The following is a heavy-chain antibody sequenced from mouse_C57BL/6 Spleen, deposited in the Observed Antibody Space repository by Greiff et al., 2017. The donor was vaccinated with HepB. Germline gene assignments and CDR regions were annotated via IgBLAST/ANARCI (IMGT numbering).Heavy chain of an antibody. D-gene: IGHD1-2*01. V-gene: IGHV1-64*01. Sequence: QVQLQQPGAELVKPGASVKLSCKASGYTFTSYWMHWVKQRPGQGLEWIGMIHPNSGSNNYNEKFKSKATLTVDKSSSTAYMQLSSLTSEDSAVYDCARSLLRGYAMDYWGQGTSVTVSS. J-gene: IGHJ4*01. CDR1: GYTFTSYW. CDR2: IHPNSGSN. CDR3: ARSLLRGYAMDY.